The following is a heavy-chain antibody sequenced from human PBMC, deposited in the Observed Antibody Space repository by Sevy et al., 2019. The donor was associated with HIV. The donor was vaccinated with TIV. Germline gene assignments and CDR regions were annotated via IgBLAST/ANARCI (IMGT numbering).Heavy chain of an antibody. CDR3: AKTINSGGGAVPAANYYYYGMDV. V-gene: IGHV3-23*01. Sequence: GGSLRLSCAASGFTFISYALSWVRQAPGKGLEWVSTISAGGGSTYYADSVKGRFTISRDNSKNTLYLQMNSLRAEDTAVYYCAKTINSGGGAVPAANYYYYGMDVWGQGTTVTVSS. J-gene: IGHJ6*02. D-gene: IGHD2-2*01. CDR1: GFTFISYA. CDR2: ISAGGGST.